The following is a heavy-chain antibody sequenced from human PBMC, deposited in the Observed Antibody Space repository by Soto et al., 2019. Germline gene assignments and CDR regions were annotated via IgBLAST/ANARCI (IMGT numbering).Heavy chain of an antibody. J-gene: IGHJ6*02. Sequence: PGGSLRLSCAASGFTFSSYDMHWVRQATGKGLEWVSAIGTAGDTYYLGSVKGRFTISRENAKNSLYLQMNSLRAGDTAVYYCARGRYFDWLFSRYHYYRMDFWSQGTTVTVSS. V-gene: IGHV3-13*04. CDR2: IGTAGDT. CDR3: ARGRYFDWLFSRYHYYRMDF. CDR1: GFTFSSYD. D-gene: IGHD3-9*01.